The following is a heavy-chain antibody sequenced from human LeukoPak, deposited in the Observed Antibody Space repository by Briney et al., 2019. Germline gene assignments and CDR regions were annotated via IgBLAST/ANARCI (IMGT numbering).Heavy chain of an antibody. CDR2: IRYDGSNK. CDR1: GFTFSSYG. J-gene: IGHJ4*02. V-gene: IGHV3-30*02. D-gene: IGHD2-15*01. Sequence: PGGSLRLSCAASGFTFSSYGMHWVRQAPGKGLEWVAFIRYDGSNKYYADSVKGRFTISRDNSKNTLYLQMNSLRAEDTAVYYCAKIGLVAAIYYFDYWGQGTLVTVSS. CDR3: AKIGLVAAIYYFDY.